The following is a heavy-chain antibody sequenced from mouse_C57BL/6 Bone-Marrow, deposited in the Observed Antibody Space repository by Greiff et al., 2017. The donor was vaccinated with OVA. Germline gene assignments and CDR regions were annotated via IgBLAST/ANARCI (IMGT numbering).Heavy chain of an antibody. J-gene: IGHJ4*01. CDR1: GYTFTSYW. CDR3: ARGVYYYAMDY. Sequence: VQLQQSGAELVKPGASVKMSCKASGYTFTSYWITWVKQRPGQGLEWIGDIYPGSGSTNYNEKFKSKATLTVDTSSSTAYMQLSSLTSEDSAVYYCARGVYYYAMDYWGQGTSVTVSS. CDR2: IYPGSGST. V-gene: IGHV1-55*01.